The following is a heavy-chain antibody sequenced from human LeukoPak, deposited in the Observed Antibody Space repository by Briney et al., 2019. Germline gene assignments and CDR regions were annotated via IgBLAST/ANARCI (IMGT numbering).Heavy chain of an antibody. CDR2: IIPILGIA. J-gene: IGHJ4*02. CDR1: GGTFSSYT. D-gene: IGHD3-10*01. Sequence: SVKVSCKASGGTFSSYTISWVRQAPGQGLEWMGRIIPILGIANYAQKFQGRVTITADKSTSTAYMELSSLRSEDTAVYYCAREVYFTMVRGPFDYWGQGTLVTVSS. V-gene: IGHV1-69*04. CDR3: AREVYFTMVRGPFDY.